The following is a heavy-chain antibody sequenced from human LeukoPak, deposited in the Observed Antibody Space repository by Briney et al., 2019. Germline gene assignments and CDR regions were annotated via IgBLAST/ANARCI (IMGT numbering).Heavy chain of an antibody. J-gene: IGHJ4*02. CDR3: ARDNSVYSVAGIGYYFDY. Sequence: SETLSLTCTVSGGSISSYYWSWIRQPPGKGLEWIGYIYYSGSTNYNPSLKSRVTISVDTSKNQFSLKLSSVTAADTAVYYCARDNSVYSVAGIGYYFDYWGQGTLVTVSS. D-gene: IGHD6-19*01. V-gene: IGHV4-59*01. CDR1: GGSISSYY. CDR2: IYYSGST.